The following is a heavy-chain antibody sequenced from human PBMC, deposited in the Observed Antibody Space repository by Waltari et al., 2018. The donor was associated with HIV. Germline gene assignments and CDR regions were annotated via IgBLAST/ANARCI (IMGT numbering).Heavy chain of an antibody. CDR2: ISWDGGST. J-gene: IGHJ2*01. CDR3: AKGDDYYDSRADWYFDL. D-gene: IGHD3-22*01. V-gene: IGHV3-43D*03. Sequence: EVQLVESGGVVVQPGGSLSLSCAASGFTFDDYAMHWVRQAPGKGLEWVSLISWDGGSTYYADSVKGRFTISRDNSKDSLYLQMNSLRAEDTAFYFCAKGDDYYDSRADWYFDLWGRGTLVTVSS. CDR1: GFTFDDYA.